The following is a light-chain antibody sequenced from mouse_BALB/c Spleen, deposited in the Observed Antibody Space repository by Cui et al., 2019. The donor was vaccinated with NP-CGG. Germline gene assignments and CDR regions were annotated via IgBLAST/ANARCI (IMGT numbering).Light chain of an antibody. CDR1: TGAITTSNY. V-gene: IGLV1*01. J-gene: IGLJ1*01. CDR2: GTN. CDR3: ALWYSNHWV. Sequence: QAVVTQETALTTSPGETVTLTCRSSTGAITTSNYPNWVQEKPDHLFTGLIGGTNNRPPGVPARFSGSLIGDKAALIIPGAQTEDEAIYFCALWYSNHWVFGGGTKLTVL.